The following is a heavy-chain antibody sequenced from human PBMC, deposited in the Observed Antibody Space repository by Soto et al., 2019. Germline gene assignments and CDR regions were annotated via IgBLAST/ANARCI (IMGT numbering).Heavy chain of an antibody. Sequence: PVKVSCKASGGTFSSYTISWVGQAPGQGPEWMGRIIPILGIANYAQKFQGRVTITADKSTSTAYMELSSLRSEDTAVYYCARAPEYCSSASCYYTYFDYWGQGTLVTVSS. J-gene: IGHJ4*02. CDR2: IIPILGIA. D-gene: IGHD2-2*01. CDR3: ARAPEYCSSASCYYTYFDY. CDR1: GGTFSSYT. V-gene: IGHV1-69*02.